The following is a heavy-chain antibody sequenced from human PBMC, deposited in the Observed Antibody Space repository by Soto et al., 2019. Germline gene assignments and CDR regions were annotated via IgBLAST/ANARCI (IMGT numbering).Heavy chain of an antibody. V-gene: IGHV1-46*01. J-gene: IGHJ4*02. CDR2: INPSGGST. Sequence: ASVKVSCKASGYTFTSYYMHWVRQAPGQGLEWMGIINPSGGSTSYAQKFQGRVTMTRDTSTSTVYMELSSLRSEDTAVYYCARERYSRSSYPHFHYWGQGTLVTVSS. CDR1: GYTFTSYY. CDR3: ARERYSRSSYPHFHY. D-gene: IGHD6-6*01.